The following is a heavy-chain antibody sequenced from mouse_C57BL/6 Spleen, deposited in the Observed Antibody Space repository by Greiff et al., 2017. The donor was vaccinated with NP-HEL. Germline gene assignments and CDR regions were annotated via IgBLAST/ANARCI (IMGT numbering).Heavy chain of an antibody. J-gene: IGHJ4*01. V-gene: IGHV5-6*01. CDR1: GFTFSSYG. Sequence: EVHLVESGGDLVKPGGSLKLSCAASGFTFSSYGMSWVRQTPDQRLEWVATISRGGSYTYYPDSVTGRFTISRDNAKNTLYLQMSSLKSEDTAMYYCARQDDYDLDYYAMDYWGQGTSVTVSS. CDR3: ARQDDYDLDYYAMDY. CDR2: ISRGGSYT. D-gene: IGHD2-4*01.